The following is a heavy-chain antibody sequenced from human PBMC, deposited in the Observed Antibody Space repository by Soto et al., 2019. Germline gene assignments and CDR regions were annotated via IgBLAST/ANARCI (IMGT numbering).Heavy chain of an antibody. Sequence: SETLSLTCTVSGGSISSDYWSWIRQPPGKGLEWIGYIYYSGSTNYNPSLKSRVTISVDTSKNQFSLKLSSVTAADTAVYYCARDFIAGFDYWGQGTLVTVSS. J-gene: IGHJ4*02. V-gene: IGHV4-59*01. D-gene: IGHD6-13*01. CDR2: IYYSGST. CDR1: GGSISSDY. CDR3: ARDFIAGFDY.